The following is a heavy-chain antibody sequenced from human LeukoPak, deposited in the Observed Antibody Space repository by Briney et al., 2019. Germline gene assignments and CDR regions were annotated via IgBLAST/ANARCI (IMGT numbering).Heavy chain of an antibody. V-gene: IGHV3-9*01. D-gene: IGHD6-19*01. CDR1: GFTFSSYA. Sequence: GGSLRLSCAASGFTFSSYAMTWVRQAPGKGLEWVSGISWNSGSIGYADSVKGRFTISRDNAKNSLYLQMNSLRAEDTALYYCANIGSGNFDYWGQGTLVTVSS. J-gene: IGHJ4*02. CDR3: ANIGSGNFDY. CDR2: ISWNSGSI.